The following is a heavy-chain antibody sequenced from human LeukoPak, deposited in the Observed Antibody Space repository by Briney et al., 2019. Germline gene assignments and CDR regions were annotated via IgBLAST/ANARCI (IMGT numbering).Heavy chain of an antibody. V-gene: IGHV1-46*01. CDR3: ARDKGSGSYYEDHYYYYYYMDV. CDR2: INPSGGST. CDR1: GYTFTSYY. J-gene: IGHJ6*03. Sequence: ASVKVSCKASGYTFTSYYMHWVRQAPGQGLEWMGIINPSGGSTSYAQKFQGRVTMTRDTSTRTVYMELSSLRSEETAVYYCARDKGSGSYYEDHYYYYYYMDVWGKGTTVTVSS. D-gene: IGHD1-26*01.